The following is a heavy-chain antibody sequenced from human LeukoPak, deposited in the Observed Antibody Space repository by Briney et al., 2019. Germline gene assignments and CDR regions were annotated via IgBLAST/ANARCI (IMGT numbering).Heavy chain of an antibody. CDR3: AKDTASSGWYGDFDY. CDR1: GFTFDDYA. J-gene: IGHJ4*02. Sequence: GGSLRLSCAASGFTFDDYAMHWVQQAPGKGLEWVSGISWNSGSIGYADSVKGRFTISRDNAKNSLYLQMNSLRAEDTALYYCAKDTASSGWYGDFDYWGQGTLVTVSS. CDR2: ISWNSGSI. D-gene: IGHD6-19*01. V-gene: IGHV3-9*01.